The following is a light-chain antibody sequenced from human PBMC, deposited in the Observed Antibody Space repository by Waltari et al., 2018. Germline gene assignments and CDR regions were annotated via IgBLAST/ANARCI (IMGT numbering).Light chain of an antibody. CDR1: QSISDN. V-gene: IGKV3-15*01. CDR3: QQYDDWPLT. Sequence: EIVMTQSPATLSVSPGERATFSCRASQSISDNLAWYPQKPGQAPRLLIFRASTRATDIPARFSGSGSGTEFTLTISSLQSEDFAVYYCQQYDDWPLTFGPGTKVDF. CDR2: RAS. J-gene: IGKJ3*01.